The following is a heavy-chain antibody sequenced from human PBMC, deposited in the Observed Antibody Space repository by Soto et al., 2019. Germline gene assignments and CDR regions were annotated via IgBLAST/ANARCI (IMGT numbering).Heavy chain of an antibody. J-gene: IGHJ6*02. V-gene: IGHV1-8*01. Sequence: DISWVRQATGQGHEWMGWMNPNSGNTGFAQKFQGRVTMTRNTSISTAYMELSSLGSEDTAVYYCARERAHYGMDVCGQGTTVTVSS. CDR1: D. CDR3: ARERAHYGMDV. D-gene: IGHD6-25*01. CDR2: MNPNSGNT.